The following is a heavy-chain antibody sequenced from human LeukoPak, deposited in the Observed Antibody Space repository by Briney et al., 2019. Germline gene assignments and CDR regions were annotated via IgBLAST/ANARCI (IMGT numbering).Heavy chain of an antibody. D-gene: IGHD6-19*01. Sequence: GGSLRLSCAASGFTFSSYAMSWVRQTPGKGLEWVSGISDSGGSTYYADSVKGRFTISRDNSKNTLYLQMNSLRAEDTAIYYCAKMPVSYSSGWSTFGYWGQGTLVSVP. J-gene: IGHJ4*02. CDR1: GFTFSSYA. CDR2: ISDSGGST. V-gene: IGHV3-23*01. CDR3: AKMPVSYSSGWSTFGY.